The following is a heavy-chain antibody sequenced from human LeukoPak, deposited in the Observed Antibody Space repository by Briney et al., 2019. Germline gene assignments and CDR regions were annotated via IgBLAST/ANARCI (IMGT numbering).Heavy chain of an antibody. J-gene: IGHJ5*02. V-gene: IGHV4-4*07. Sequence: SETLSLTCTVSGASINSYYWSWVRQSAKEGLEWIGRIYTSGSTNYNPSLKSRVTMSVDTSKNQVSLKLTSVTAADTAVYYCAKETQVLSGFDPWGQGTLVTVSS. CDR3: AKETQVLSGFDP. D-gene: IGHD4/OR15-4a*01. CDR2: IYTSGST. CDR1: GASINSYY.